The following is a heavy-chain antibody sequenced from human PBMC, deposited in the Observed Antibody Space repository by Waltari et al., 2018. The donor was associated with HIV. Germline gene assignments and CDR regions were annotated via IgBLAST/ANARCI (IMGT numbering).Heavy chain of an antibody. Sequence: EVRLVESGGGLVQPGGSLRLSCAVSGFNFNNYWMTWVRQAPGKGLEWVDNIKQDGSQKHYVDSAKGRLTISRDNAKNSVFLQMNDLREDDTATYYCTKGTTHDNWGQGTLVTVSS. D-gene: IGHD1-1*01. J-gene: IGHJ4*02. CDR3: TKGTTHDN. V-gene: IGHV3-7*01. CDR2: IKQDGSQK. CDR1: GFNFNNYW.